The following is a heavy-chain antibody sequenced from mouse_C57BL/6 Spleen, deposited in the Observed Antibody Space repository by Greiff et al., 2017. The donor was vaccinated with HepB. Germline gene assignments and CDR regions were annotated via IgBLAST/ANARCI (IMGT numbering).Heavy chain of an antibody. CDR3: ARGGAYYTPYYAMDY. CDR1: GYTFTTYP. Sequence: VQLQQSGAELVKPGASVKMSCKASGYTFTTYPIEWMKQNHGKSLEWIGNFHPYNDDTKYNEKFKGNATLTVEKSSSTVYLELSRLTSDDSAVYYCARGGAYYTPYYAMDYWGQGTSVTVSS. D-gene: IGHD2-12*01. CDR2: FHPYNDDT. V-gene: IGHV1-47*01. J-gene: IGHJ4*01.